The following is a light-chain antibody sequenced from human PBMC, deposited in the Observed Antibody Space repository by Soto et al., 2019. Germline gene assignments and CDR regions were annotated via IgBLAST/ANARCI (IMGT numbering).Light chain of an antibody. CDR3: QSYDYSLGAHVV. J-gene: IGLJ2*01. Sequence: QSVLTQPPSVSGAPGQRVTISCTGSSSNIGAGYDVHWYQQVPGRAPKLLIFGDNNRPSGVPDRFSGSKSGTSASLAITGLQTEDEADYYCQSYDYSLGAHVVFGGGTKLTVL. V-gene: IGLV1-40*01. CDR1: SSNIGAGYD. CDR2: GDN.